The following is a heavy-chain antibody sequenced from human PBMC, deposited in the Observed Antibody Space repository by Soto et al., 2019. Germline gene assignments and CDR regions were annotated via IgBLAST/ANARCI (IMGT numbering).Heavy chain of an antibody. V-gene: IGHV3-21*01. CDR2: ISSSSSYI. D-gene: IGHD2-15*01. CDR3: ARDSCGGGSCYCHSYGMDV. CDR1: GLTFSSYS. J-gene: IGHJ6*02. Sequence: GGSLRLSCAASGLTFSSYSMNWVRQAPGKGLEWVSSISSSSSYIYYADSVKGRFTISRDNAKNSLYLQMNSLRAEDTAVYYCARDSCGGGSCYCHSYGMDVWGQGTTVTVSS.